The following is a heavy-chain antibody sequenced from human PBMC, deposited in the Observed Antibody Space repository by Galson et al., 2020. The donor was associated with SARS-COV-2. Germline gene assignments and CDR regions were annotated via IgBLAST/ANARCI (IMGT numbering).Heavy chain of an antibody. Sequence: GESLKISCAASGFTFSSYAMHWVRQAPGKGLEWVAVISYDGSNKYYADSVKGRFTISRDNSKNTLYLQMNSLRAEDTAVYYCAREGIVGAGHDAFDIWCQGTMVTVSS. CDR3: AREGIVGAGHDAFDI. V-gene: IGHV3-30*04. CDR2: ISYDGSNK. D-gene: IGHD1-26*01. J-gene: IGHJ3*02. CDR1: GFTFSSYA.